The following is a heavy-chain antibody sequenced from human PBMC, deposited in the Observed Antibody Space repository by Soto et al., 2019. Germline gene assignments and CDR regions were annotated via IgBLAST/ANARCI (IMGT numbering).Heavy chain of an antibody. Sequence: LRLSCAASGFTFTNYGLHWVRQAPGKGLEWVTVIWYDGSNKQYADSVKGRFTISRDDSKDTLYLQMNSLRAEDTAVYYCAKGIYSSSWNYFDYWGQGTLVTVSS. V-gene: IGHV3-33*06. J-gene: IGHJ4*02. D-gene: IGHD6-13*01. CDR2: IWYDGSNK. CDR1: GFTFTNYG. CDR3: AKGIYSSSWNYFDY.